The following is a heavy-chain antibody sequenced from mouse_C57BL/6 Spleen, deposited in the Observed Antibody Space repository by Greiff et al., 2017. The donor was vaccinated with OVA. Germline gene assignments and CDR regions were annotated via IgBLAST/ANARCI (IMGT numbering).Heavy chain of an antibody. CDR1: GFTFTDYY. V-gene: IGHV7-3*01. CDR3: ARSYSNLDY. Sequence: EVKLMESGGGLVQPGGSLSLSCAASGFTFTDYYMSWVRQPPGKALEWLGFIRNKANGYTTEYSASVKGRFTISRDNSQSILYLQMNALRAEDSATYYCARSYSNLDYWGQGTTLTVSS. CDR2: IRNKANGYTT. J-gene: IGHJ2*01. D-gene: IGHD2-5*01.